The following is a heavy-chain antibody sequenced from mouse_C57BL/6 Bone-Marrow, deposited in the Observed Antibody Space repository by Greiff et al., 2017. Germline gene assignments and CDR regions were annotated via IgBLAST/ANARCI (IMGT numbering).Heavy chain of an antibody. CDR1: GYTFTSYW. CDR3: ASPYDYDGYAMDY. Sequence: QVQLQQPGAELVRPGTSVKLSCKASGYTFTSYWMHWVKQRPGQGLEWIGVIDPSDSYTNYTQKFKGKATLTVDTSSSTAYMQLSSLTSEDSAVYYCASPYDYDGYAMDYWGQGTSVTVSS. D-gene: IGHD2-4*01. CDR2: IDPSDSYT. V-gene: IGHV1-59*01. J-gene: IGHJ4*01.